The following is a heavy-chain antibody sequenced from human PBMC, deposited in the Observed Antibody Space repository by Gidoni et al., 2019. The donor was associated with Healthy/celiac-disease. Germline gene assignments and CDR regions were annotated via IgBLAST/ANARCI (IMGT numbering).Heavy chain of an antibody. CDR1: GFSFSSSS. V-gene: IGHV3-21*01. Sequence: EVQLVESGGGLVKPGGSLRLSCAASGFSFSSSSMNWVRQAPGKGLEWVSSISSSSSYIYYADSVKGRFTISRDNAKNSLYLQMNSLRAEDTAVYYCARARFLEWSRGVFDYWGQGTLVTVSS. CDR2: ISSSSSYI. CDR3: ARARFLEWSRGVFDY. D-gene: IGHD3-3*01. J-gene: IGHJ4*02.